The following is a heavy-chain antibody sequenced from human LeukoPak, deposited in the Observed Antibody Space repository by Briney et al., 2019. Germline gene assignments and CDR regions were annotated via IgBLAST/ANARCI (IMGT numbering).Heavy chain of an antibody. D-gene: IGHD6-19*01. CDR3: ARRNIAVAAPFDY. V-gene: IGHV1-18*04. CDR2: FSAYTGNT. J-gene: IGHJ4*02. Sequence: ASVKVACKASGYTFTSYSITWVRQAPGQGLEWMGWFSAYTGNTNYAQKYQGRVTMTTDTSTSTAYMELRSLRSDDTAVYYCARRNIAVAAPFDYWGQGTLVTVSS. CDR1: GYTFTSYS.